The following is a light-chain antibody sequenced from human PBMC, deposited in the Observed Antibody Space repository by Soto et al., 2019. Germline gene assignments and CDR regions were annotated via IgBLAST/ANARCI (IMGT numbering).Light chain of an antibody. CDR3: QKSYSAPLT. CDR1: QDISNY. J-gene: IGKJ4*01. CDR2: VAS. V-gene: IGKV1-27*01. Sequence: DIQMTQSPSSLSASVGDRVTITCRASQDISNYLAWYQQKPGKVPKLLIYVASTLQSGVPSRFSGNGSGTDFTLTISSLQPEDVGTYYCQKSYSAPLTFGGGTKVEIK.